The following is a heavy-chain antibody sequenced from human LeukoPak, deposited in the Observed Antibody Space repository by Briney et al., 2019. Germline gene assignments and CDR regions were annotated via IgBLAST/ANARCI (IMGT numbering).Heavy chain of an antibody. CDR3: ARGRPHGNDY. J-gene: IGHJ4*02. Sequence: SGGSLRLSCAASGFTVSSNYMSWVRQAPGKGLVWVSRIVSDGSNTNYADSVKGRFTISRGNAKNTLYLQMNSLRVEDTAVYYCARGRPHGNDYWGQGTLVTVSS. CDR1: GFTVSSNY. D-gene: IGHD4-23*01. CDR2: IVSDGSNT. V-gene: IGHV3-74*01.